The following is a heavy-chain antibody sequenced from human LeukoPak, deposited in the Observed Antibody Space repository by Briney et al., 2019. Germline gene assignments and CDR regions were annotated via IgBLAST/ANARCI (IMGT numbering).Heavy chain of an antibody. V-gene: IGHV1-2*02. CDR3: ARYSYGTNSDAFDL. CDR2: MHPTSGGT. D-gene: IGHD4-23*01. J-gene: IGHJ3*01. Sequence: ASVKVSCKASGYTFTGHYMHWVRQAPGQGLEWMGWMHPTSGGTNYAQDFQGRVTMTRDTSISTAYMELTRLTSDDTAVYYYARYSYGTNSDAFDLWGQGTIVTVSS. CDR1: GYTFTGHY.